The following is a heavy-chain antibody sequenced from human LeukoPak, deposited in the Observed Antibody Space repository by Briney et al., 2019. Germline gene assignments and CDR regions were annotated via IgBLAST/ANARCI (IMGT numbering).Heavy chain of an antibody. CDR3: AGHVDTAMVFDY. J-gene: IGHJ4*02. Sequence: GGSLRLSCAASGFTVSSNYMSWVRQAPGKGLEWVSVIYSGGSTYYADSAKGRFTISRDNSKNTLYLQMNSLRAEDTAVYYCAGHVDTAMVFDYWGQGTLVTVSS. CDR2: IYSGGST. D-gene: IGHD5-18*01. CDR1: GFTVSSNY. V-gene: IGHV3-53*01.